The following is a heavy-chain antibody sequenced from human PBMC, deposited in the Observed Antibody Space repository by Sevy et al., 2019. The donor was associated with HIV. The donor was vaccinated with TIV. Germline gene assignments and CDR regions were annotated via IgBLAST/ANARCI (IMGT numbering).Heavy chain of an antibody. D-gene: IGHD2-8*01. CDR1: GYTYINYG. V-gene: IGHV1-18*01. J-gene: IGHJ4*02. CDR2: ISVYNGYI. CDR3: VRDECDTGVCLDF. Sequence: ASVKVSCKTSGYTYINYGFSWVRRAPGQGLEWMGFISVYNGYINYAQKFQGRVTVTTDTSTATGYMELKSLRDDDTAIYYCVRDECDTGVCLDFWDQGTLVTVSS.